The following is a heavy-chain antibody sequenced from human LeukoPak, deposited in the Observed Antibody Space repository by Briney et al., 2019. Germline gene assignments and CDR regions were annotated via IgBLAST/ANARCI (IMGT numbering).Heavy chain of an antibody. V-gene: IGHV4-34*01. D-gene: IGHD3-10*01. CDR2: INHSGST. Sequence: SETLSLTCAVYGGSFSGYYWSWIRQPPGKGLEWIGEINHSGSTNYNPSLKSRVTISVDTSKNQFSLKLSSVTAADTAVYYCARETPGALGAFDIWGQGTMVTVSS. CDR3: ARETPGALGAFDI. J-gene: IGHJ3*02. CDR1: GGSFSGYY.